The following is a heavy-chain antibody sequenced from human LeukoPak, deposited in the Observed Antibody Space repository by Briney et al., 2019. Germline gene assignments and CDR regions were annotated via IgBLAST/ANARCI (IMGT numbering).Heavy chain of an antibody. D-gene: IGHD3-9*01. J-gene: IGHJ4*02. CDR1: GGSISSYY. Sequence: NPSETLSLTCTVSGGSISSYYWSWIRQPPGKGLEWIGYIYYSGSTNYNPSLKSRVTISVDTSKNQFSLKLSSVTAADTAVYYCARVPSVYYDILTGYYIGYYFDYWGQGTLVTVSS. V-gene: IGHV4-59*12. CDR2: IYYSGST. CDR3: ARVPSVYYDILTGYYIGYYFDY.